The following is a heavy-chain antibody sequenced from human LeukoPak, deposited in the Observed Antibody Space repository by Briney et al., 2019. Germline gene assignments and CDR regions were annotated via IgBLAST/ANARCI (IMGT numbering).Heavy chain of an antibody. CDR2: ISYDGSNK. CDR3: ARALYYDSSVYLN. CDR1: GFTFSSYA. Sequence: GRSLRLSCAASGFTFSSYAMHWVRQAPGKGLEWVAVISYDGSNKYYADSVKGRFTISRDNSKNTLYLQMNSLRAEDTAVYYCARALYYDSSVYLNGAQGPLVPVSS. D-gene: IGHD3-22*01. V-gene: IGHV3-30-3*01. J-gene: IGHJ4*02.